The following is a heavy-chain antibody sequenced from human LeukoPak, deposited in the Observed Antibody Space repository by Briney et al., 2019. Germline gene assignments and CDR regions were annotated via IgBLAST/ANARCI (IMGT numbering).Heavy chain of an antibody. J-gene: IGHJ6*02. CDR1: GGTFSSYA. D-gene: IGHD6-13*01. V-gene: IGHV1-69*04. CDR3: ARDSSSWYFSGMDV. Sequence: ASVKVSCKASGGTFSSYAISWVRQAPGQGLEWMGRIIPILGIANYAQKFQGRVTITADKSTSTAYIELSSLRSEDTAVYYCARDSSSWYFSGMDVWGQGTTVTVSS. CDR2: IIPILGIA.